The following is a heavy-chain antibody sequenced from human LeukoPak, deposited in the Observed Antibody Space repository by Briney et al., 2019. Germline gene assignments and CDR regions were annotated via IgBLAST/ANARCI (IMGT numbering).Heavy chain of an antibody. CDR2: IRYHGSER. D-gene: IGHD2-2*01. CDR1: GFTFSSFA. CDR3: AKDSCSITNCAKSGMDV. J-gene: IGHJ6*04. V-gene: IGHV3-30*02. Sequence: PGGSLRLSCAASGFTFSSFAMHWVRQAPGKGLEWVAFIRYHGSERNYADSVEGRFTISRDNSKNTLSLQMNSLRAEDTAVYYCAKDSCSITNCAKSGMDVWGKGTTVTVSS.